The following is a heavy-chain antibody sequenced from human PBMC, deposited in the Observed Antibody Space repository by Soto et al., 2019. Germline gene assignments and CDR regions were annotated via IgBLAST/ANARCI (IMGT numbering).Heavy chain of an antibody. CDR2: ISAYSGNT. CDR3: ARDWVVAAGKGTFDY. J-gene: IGHJ4*02. CDR1: GYTFSSYG. V-gene: IGHV1-18*04. D-gene: IGHD6-13*01. Sequence: QVQLVQSGAEVKKPGASVKVSCKASGYTFSSYGISWVRQAPGQGLEWMGWISAYSGNTNYAQNLQGRVTMTTDTSTSTAYVELGSLRSDDTALYYCARDWVVAAGKGTFDYWGQGTLVTVSS.